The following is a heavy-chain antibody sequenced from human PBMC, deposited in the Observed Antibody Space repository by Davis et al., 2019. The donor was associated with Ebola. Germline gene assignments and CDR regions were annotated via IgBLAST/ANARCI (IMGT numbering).Heavy chain of an antibody. J-gene: IGHJ4*02. D-gene: IGHD2-2*01. Sequence: PGGSLRLSCAASGFTFSSYAMSWVRQAPGKGLEWVSAISGSGGGTYYADSVKGRFTISRNNSKNTLYLQMNSLRAEDTAVYYCARRYCSSTSCYTFDYWGQGTLVTVSS. V-gene: IGHV3-23*01. CDR1: GFTFSSYA. CDR2: ISGSGGGT. CDR3: ARRYCSSTSCYTFDY.